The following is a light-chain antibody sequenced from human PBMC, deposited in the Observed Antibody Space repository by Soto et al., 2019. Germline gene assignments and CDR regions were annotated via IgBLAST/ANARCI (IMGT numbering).Light chain of an antibody. J-gene: IGKJ1*01. CDR3: QKYNSAPWT. Sequence: DIQMTQSPSSLSASVGDRVTITCRASQCISNYLAWYQQKPGKVPKLLIYAASTLQSGVPSRFSGSGSGTDFTLTIRSLQPEDVANYYCQKYNSAPWTFGQGTKVEIK. CDR2: AAS. CDR1: QCISNY. V-gene: IGKV1-27*01.